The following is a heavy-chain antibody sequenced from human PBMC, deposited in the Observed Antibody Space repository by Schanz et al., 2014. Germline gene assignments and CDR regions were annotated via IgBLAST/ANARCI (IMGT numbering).Heavy chain of an antibody. J-gene: IGHJ4*02. D-gene: IGHD1-26*01. CDR1: GFGFSSYS. V-gene: IGHV3-48*01. CDR2: ISGSSRTI. CDR3: ARGGSGSHYRLDY. Sequence: EVQLVESGGGLIQPGGSLRLSCAASGFGFSSYSMNWVRQAPGKGLGWVSYISGSSRTIYYADSMKGRFTVSRDNAENALYLQMNILRAEDTGLYFCARGGSGSHYRLDYWGQGTLVTVSS.